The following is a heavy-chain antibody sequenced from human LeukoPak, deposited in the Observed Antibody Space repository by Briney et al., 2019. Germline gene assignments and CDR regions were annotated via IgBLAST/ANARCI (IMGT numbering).Heavy chain of an antibody. CDR2: MSPDSGYT. J-gene: IGHJ4*02. CDR1: GYTFTSYD. CDR3: EIYTGYDSF. V-gene: IGHV1-8*01. D-gene: IGHD5-12*01. Sequence: ASVKVSCKASGYTFTSYDINWVRQATGQGLEWMGWMSPDSGYTGYAQTFQGRVTLTRNTSVSTAFVELSSLRSEDTALYYCEIYTGYDSFWGQGTLVTVSS.